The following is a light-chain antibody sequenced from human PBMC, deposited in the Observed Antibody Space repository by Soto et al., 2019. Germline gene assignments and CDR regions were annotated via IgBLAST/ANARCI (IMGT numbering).Light chain of an antibody. V-gene: IGKV1-39*01. J-gene: IGKJ5*01. Sequence: DIQMTQSPSSLSASVGDRVTITCRASQNIANYLNWYQQKPRKAPNLLIYAASSLQSGVPSRFSGSGSGTDFTLTISSLQPEDFATYYCQHSYTTPITFGQGTRLEIK. CDR1: QNIANY. CDR3: QHSYTTPIT. CDR2: AAS.